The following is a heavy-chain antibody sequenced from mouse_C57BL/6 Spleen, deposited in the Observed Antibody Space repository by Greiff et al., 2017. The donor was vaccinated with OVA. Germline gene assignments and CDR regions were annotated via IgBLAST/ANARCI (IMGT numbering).Heavy chain of an antibody. V-gene: IGHV14-2*01. CDR2: IDPEDGET. Sequence: VQLQQSGAELVKPGASVKLSCTASGFNIKDYYMHWVKPRPEQGLEWIGRIDPEDGETKYSPNFQGKATITADTSSNTAYLQLSSLTSEDTAVYYCARFGSSGYGYWGQGTTLTVSS. CDR1: GFNIKDYY. CDR3: ARFGSSGYGY. J-gene: IGHJ2*01. D-gene: IGHD3-2*02.